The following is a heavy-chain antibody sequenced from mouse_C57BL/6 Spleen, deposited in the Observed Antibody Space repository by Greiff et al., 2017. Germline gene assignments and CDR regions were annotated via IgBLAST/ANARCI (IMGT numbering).Heavy chain of an antibody. CDR2: INPSSGYT. J-gene: IGHJ4*01. Sequence: QVQLQQSGAELARPGASVKMSCKASGYTFTSYTMHWVKQRPGQGLEWIGYINPSSGYTKYNQKFKDKATLTADKSSSPAYMQLSSLTSEDSAVYYCARSDDYDVSYYAMDYWGQGTSVTVSS. CDR1: GYTFTSYT. CDR3: ARSDDYDVSYYAMDY. D-gene: IGHD2-4*01. V-gene: IGHV1-4*01.